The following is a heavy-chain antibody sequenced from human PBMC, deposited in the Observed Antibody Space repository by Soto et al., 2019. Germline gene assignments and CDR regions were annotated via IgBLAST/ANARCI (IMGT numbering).Heavy chain of an antibody. CDR3: ARVVQEPYTTVIHWYFDL. CDR2: IYYIGST. D-gene: IGHD4-17*01. J-gene: IGHJ2*01. V-gene: IGHV4-59*01. Sequence: QVQLQESGPGLVKPSETLSLTCTVSGGSISSYYWSWIRQPPGKGLEWIGYIYYIGSTNYNPSLKSPVTISVDTSKNRFSLKLSSLTAADTAVYYCARVVQEPYTTVIHWYFDLWGRGTLVTVSS. CDR1: GGSISSYY.